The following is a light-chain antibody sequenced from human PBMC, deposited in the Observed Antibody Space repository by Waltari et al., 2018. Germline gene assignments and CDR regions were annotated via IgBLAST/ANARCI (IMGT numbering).Light chain of an antibody. CDR3: SSYAGSNTFI. CDR2: DVS. V-gene: IGLV2-11*01. CDR1: RSDIGGYSY. J-gene: IGLJ1*01. Sequence: QAALTQPPSVSGSPGQSVTISCTGTRSDIGGYSYVSWYQQLPGKAPKLMIYDVSKRSSGVYDRFSGSKSGNTASLTISGLQAEDEADYYCSSYAGSNTFIFGAGTRLTVL.